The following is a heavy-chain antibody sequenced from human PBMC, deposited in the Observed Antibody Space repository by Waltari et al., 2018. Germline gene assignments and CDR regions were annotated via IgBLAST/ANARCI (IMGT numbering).Heavy chain of an antibody. J-gene: IGHJ6*03. Sequence: QVQLQQWGAGLLKPSETLSLTCAVYGGSFSGYYWSWIRQPPGKGLEWIGEINHSGSTNYNPSLKSRVTISVDTSKNQFSLKLSSVTAADTAGYYCAREGIAAAGMDVWGKGTTVTVSS. CDR2: INHSGST. CDR3: AREGIAAAGMDV. CDR1: GGSFSGYY. V-gene: IGHV4-34*01. D-gene: IGHD6-13*01.